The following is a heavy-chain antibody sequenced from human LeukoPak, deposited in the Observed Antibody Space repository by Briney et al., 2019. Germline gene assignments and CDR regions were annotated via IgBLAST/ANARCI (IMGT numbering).Heavy chain of an antibody. V-gene: IGHV4-39*01. CDR1: GGSISSSNYY. J-gene: IGHJ4*02. CDR2: IYYSGST. D-gene: IGHD1-1*01. CDR3: ARQGLGTGTTLGFDY. Sequence: PSETLSLTCTVSGGSISSSNYYWGWIRQPPGKGLEWIGRIYYSGSTYYNPSLKNRVTISVDTSKNQFSLKLSSVTAADTAVYYCARQGLGTGTTLGFDYWGQGTLVTVSS.